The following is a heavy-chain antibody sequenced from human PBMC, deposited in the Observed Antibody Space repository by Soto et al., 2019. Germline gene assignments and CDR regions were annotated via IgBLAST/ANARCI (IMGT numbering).Heavy chain of an antibody. CDR3: ARYYRDYDFWSGYPNFDY. CDR1: GGTFSSYA. CDR2: IIPIFGTA. V-gene: IGHV1-69*13. Sequence: SVKVSCKASGGTFSSYAISWVRQAPGQGLEWMGGIIPIFGTANYAQKFQGRVTITADESTSTAYMELSSLRSEDTAVYYCARYYRDYDFWSGYPNFDYWGQGTLVTVSS. J-gene: IGHJ4*02. D-gene: IGHD3-3*01.